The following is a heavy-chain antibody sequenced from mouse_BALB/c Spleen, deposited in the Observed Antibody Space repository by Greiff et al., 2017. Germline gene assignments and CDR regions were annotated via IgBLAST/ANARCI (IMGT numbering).Heavy chain of an antibody. CDR2: ISYSGST. D-gene: IGHD1-1*01. CDR3: ARSPRFITTVVATGNYAMDY. Sequence: EVKVEESGPSLVKPSQTLSLTCSVTGDSITSGYWNWIRKFPGNKLEYMGYISYSGSTYYNPSLKSRISITRDTSKNQYYLQLNSVTTEDTATYYCARSPRFITTVVATGNYAMDYWGQGTSVTVSS. CDR1: GDSITSGY. V-gene: IGHV3-8*02. J-gene: IGHJ4*01.